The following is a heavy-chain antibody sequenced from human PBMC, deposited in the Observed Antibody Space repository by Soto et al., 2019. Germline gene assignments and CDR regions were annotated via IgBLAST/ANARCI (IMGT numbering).Heavy chain of an antibody. CDR3: AREGALKPFSS. V-gene: IGHV3-21*01. Sequence: GGSLRLSCVASGFTFSNYNMNWVRQAPGKGLEWVSHISGTSAYIHYADSVKGRFTISRYNAKNSVYLQMDSLRVEDTAVYYCAREGALKPFSSWGQGALVTVSS. CDR2: ISGTSAYI. J-gene: IGHJ5*02. CDR1: GFTFSNYN.